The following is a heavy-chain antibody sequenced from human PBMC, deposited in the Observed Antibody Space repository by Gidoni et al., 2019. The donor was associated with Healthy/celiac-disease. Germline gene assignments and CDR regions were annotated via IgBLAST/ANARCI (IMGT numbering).Heavy chain of an antibody. CDR2: ISSSSSYI. Sequence: EVQLVESGGGLVKPGGSLRLSCAASGFTFSSDSMNWVRQAPGKGLEWVSSISSSSSYIYYADSVKGRFTISRDNAKNSLYLQMNSLRAEDTAVYYCAREAVVAATYYYYGMDVWGQGTTVTVSS. J-gene: IGHJ6*02. CDR3: AREAVVAATYYYYGMDV. CDR1: GFTFSSDS. V-gene: IGHV3-21*01. D-gene: IGHD2-15*01.